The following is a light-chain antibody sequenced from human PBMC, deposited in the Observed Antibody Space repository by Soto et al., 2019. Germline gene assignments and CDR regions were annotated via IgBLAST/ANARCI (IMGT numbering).Light chain of an antibody. Sequence: QSALTQPASVSGSPGQSITIYCTGTSSDVGGYNYVSWYQHHPNTAPKLIIYEVSNRPSGVSIRFSGSKSGNTASLTISGLQTEDEANYYCSSYTTISTRVFGGGTQLTVL. CDR3: SSYTTISTRV. V-gene: IGLV2-14*01. J-gene: IGLJ3*02. CDR2: EVS. CDR1: SSDVGGYNY.